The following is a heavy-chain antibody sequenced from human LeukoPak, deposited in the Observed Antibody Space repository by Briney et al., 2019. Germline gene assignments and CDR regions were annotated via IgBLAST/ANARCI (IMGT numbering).Heavy chain of an antibody. D-gene: IGHD3-22*01. CDR1: GVSISTTSYY. J-gene: IGHJ4*02. CDR3: ARHARDTSDYFDY. V-gene: IGHV4-39*01. CDR2: IYYSGST. Sequence: SETLSLTCTVSGVSISTTSYYWGWIRQPPGKGLEWIASIYYSGSTYYNPSLKSRLTIFVDTSKSQFSLKLSSVTAADTAVYYCARHARDTSDYFDYWGQGTLVTVSS.